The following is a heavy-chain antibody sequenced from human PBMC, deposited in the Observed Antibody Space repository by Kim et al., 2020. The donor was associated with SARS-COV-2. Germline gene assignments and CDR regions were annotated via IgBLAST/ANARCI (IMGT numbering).Heavy chain of an antibody. CDR1: GASMTSYY. Sequence: SETLSLTCTVSGASMTSYYWSWIRQSQEKGLEWLGYIYYLGNTTYNPALRSRVSMSTETSKNQFSLKLTTVTAADRAVYYCARHPGASFETWGQGVLVTASS. D-gene: IGHD3-10*01. V-gene: IGHV4-59*08. J-gene: IGHJ5*02. CDR2: IYYLGNT. CDR3: ARHPGASFET.